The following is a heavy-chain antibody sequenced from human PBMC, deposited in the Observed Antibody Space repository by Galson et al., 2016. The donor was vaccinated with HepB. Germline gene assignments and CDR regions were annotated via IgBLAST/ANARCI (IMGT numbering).Heavy chain of an antibody. D-gene: IGHD3-10*01. Sequence: SETLSLTCTVSNDSISSNSNFYWGWIRQSPGKGLEWLGHVHFSGRTYYNPSLKSRVSVSLDISKNQFSLTLSSVTVADTAVYDCARRGVLVRGVYYFDHWGQGILVTVSS. V-gene: IGHV4-39*01. J-gene: IGHJ4*02. CDR2: VHFSGRT. CDR3: ARRGVLVRGVYYFDH. CDR1: NDSISSNSNFY.